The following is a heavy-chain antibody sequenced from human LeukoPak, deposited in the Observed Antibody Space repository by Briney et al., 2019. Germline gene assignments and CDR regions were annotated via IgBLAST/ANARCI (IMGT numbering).Heavy chain of an antibody. D-gene: IGHD6-19*01. CDR1: GGXFSGYY. Sequence: SETLSLTCAVYGGXFSGYYCSWIRQPPGKGLKWIGEINHSGSTNYNPSLKSRVTISVDTSKNQFSLKLSSVTAADTAVYYCARGVTVAGGGLDAFDIWGQGTMVTVSS. J-gene: IGHJ3*02. V-gene: IGHV4-34*01. CDR3: ARGVTVAGGGLDAFDI. CDR2: INHSGST.